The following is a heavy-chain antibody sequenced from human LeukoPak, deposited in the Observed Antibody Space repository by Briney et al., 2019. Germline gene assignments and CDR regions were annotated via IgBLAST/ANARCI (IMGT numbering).Heavy chain of an antibody. D-gene: IGHD3-10*01. V-gene: IGHV4-59*01. CDR1: GGSISSYY. CDR3: ARTRYYYNSRSYGAPYYFDY. CDR2: IYYSGST. Sequence: PSETLSLTCTVSGGSISSYYWSWIRQPPGKGLEWIGYIYYSGSTNYNPSLKSRVTISVDTSKNQFSLKLSSVTAADTAVYYCARTRYYYNSRSYGAPYYFDYWGQGTLVTVSS. J-gene: IGHJ4*02.